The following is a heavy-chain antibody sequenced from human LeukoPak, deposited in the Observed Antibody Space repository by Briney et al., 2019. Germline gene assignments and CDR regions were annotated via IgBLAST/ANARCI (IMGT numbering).Heavy chain of an antibody. CDR1: GFTFDDYA. V-gene: IGHV3-9*01. Sequence: GGSLRLSCAASGFTFDDYAMHWVRQAPGKGLEWVSGISWNSGSIGYADSVKGRFTISRDNAKNSLYLQMNSLRAEDTALYYRARSPDSSGYFGAFDIWGQGTMVTVSS. CDR3: ARSPDSSGYFGAFDI. CDR2: ISWNSGSI. J-gene: IGHJ3*02. D-gene: IGHD3-22*01.